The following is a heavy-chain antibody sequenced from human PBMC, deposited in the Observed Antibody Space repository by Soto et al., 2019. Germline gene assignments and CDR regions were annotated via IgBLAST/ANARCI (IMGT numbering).Heavy chain of an antibody. V-gene: IGHV1-69*13. CDR3: ARDGGGIVVVLNYYYYGMDV. CDR2: IIPIFGTA. D-gene: IGHD2-2*01. Sequence: GASVKVSCKASGGTFSSYAISWVRQAPGQGLEWMGGIIPIFGTANYAQKFQGRVTITADESTSTAYMELSSLRPEDTAVYYCARDGGGIVVVLNYYYYGMDVWGQGTAVTVSS. CDR1: GGTFSSYA. J-gene: IGHJ6*02.